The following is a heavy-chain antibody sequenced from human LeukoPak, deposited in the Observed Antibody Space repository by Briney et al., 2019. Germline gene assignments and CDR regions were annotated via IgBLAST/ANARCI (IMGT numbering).Heavy chain of an antibody. D-gene: IGHD2-2*02. CDR2: INPNSGGT. Sequence: ASVKVSCKASGYTFTGYYMHWVRQAPGQGLEWMGWINPNSGGTNYAQKFQGRVTMTRDTSISTAYMELSRLRSDDTAVYYCARGSVGRDIVVVPAAIPGDYWGQGTLVTVSS. V-gene: IGHV1-2*02. CDR3: ARGSVGRDIVVVPAAIPGDY. CDR1: GYTFTGYY. J-gene: IGHJ4*02.